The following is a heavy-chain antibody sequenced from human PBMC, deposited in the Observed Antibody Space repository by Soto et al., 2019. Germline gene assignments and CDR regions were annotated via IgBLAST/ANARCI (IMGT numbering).Heavy chain of an antibody. V-gene: IGHV3-30-3*01. Sequence: GGSLRLSCAASGFTFSSYAMHWVRQAPGKGLEWVAVISYDGSNKYYADSVKGRFTISRDNSKNTLYLQMNSLRAEDTAVYYCARAPPTYDSSRFDYWGQGTLVTVSS. CDR1: GFTFSSYA. J-gene: IGHJ4*02. D-gene: IGHD3-22*01. CDR3: ARAPPTYDSSRFDY. CDR2: ISYDGSNK.